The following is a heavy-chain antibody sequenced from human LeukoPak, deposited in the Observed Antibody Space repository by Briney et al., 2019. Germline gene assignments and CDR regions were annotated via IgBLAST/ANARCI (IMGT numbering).Heavy chain of an antibody. CDR3: ARVYETNDYLY. CDR1: GFTFSNFW. D-gene: IGHD3-22*01. Sequence: GGSLRLSCAASGFTFSNFWMHWVRQAPGKGLVWVALIYGDGSFTRYADSVKGRFTISRDNAKNTVYLQMNSLRVEDTAVYYCARVYETNDYLYWGQGSLVTVSS. CDR2: IYGDGSFT. V-gene: IGHV3-74*01. J-gene: IGHJ4*02.